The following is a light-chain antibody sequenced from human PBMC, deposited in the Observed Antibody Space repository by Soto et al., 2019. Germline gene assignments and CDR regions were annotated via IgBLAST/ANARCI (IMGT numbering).Light chain of an antibody. Sequence: QSALTQPASVSGSPGQSITISCTGTSSDVGGYNYVSWYQQHPGKVPKLMIYDVTNRPSGVSNRFSGSKSGNTASLTISGLQAEDEADYYCSSYTSSITVVFGGGTKLTVL. V-gene: IGLV2-14*01. CDR2: DVT. CDR3: SSYTSSITVV. J-gene: IGLJ2*01. CDR1: SSDVGGYNY.